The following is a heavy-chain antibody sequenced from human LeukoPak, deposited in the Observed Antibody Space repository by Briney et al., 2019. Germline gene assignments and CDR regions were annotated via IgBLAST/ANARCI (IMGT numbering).Heavy chain of an antibody. CDR2: IIPIFGTA. Sequence: SVKVSCKASGGTFSGYAISWVGQAPGQGLEWMGGIIPIFGTANYAQKFQGRVTITTDESTSTAYMELSSLRSEDTAVYYCASNAGFGELNSPPYYYFDYWGQGTLVTVSS. CDR3: ASNAGFGELNSPPYYYFDY. J-gene: IGHJ4*02. D-gene: IGHD3-10*01. CDR1: GGTFSGYA. V-gene: IGHV1-69*05.